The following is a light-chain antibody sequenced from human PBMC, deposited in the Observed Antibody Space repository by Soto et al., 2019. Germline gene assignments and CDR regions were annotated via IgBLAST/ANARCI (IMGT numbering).Light chain of an antibody. Sequence: EIVMTQSPATLSVSPGERATLSCRASQNISSNLAWYQQKPVQAPRVLIDGASTRATGIPARFSGSGSGTEVTLTISSLQSEDFAVYYCQQYNNWLWTFGQGTKVEIK. CDR3: QQYNNWLWT. V-gene: IGKV3-15*01. CDR1: QNISSN. J-gene: IGKJ1*01. CDR2: GAS.